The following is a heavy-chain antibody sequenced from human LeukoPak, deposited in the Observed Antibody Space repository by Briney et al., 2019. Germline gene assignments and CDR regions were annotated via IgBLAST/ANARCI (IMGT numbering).Heavy chain of an antibody. CDR1: GFTFSTYA. J-gene: IGHJ4*02. Sequence: GGSLRLSCAASGFTFSTYAMSWVRQAPGKGLEWVSVISGSAGTTYYADSAKGRFTISRDNPKNTLYLQMNSLRAEDTAVYYCAKTGDGYNSPFDYWGQGTLVTVSS. V-gene: IGHV3-23*01. CDR3: AKTGDGYNSPFDY. CDR2: ISGSAGTT. D-gene: IGHD5-24*01.